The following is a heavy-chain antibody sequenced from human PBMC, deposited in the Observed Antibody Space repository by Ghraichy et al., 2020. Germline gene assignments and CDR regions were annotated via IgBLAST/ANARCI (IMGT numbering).Heavy chain of an antibody. CDR3: ARGYNYDILTGYYFYYYYGMDV. CDR2: INHSGST. J-gene: IGHJ6*02. D-gene: IGHD3-9*01. V-gene: IGHV4-34*01. Sequence: GSLSLTCAVYGGSFSGYYWSWIRQPPGKGLEWIGEINHSGSTNYNPSLKSRVTISVDTSKNQFSLKLSSVTAADTAVYYCARGYNYDILTGYYFYYYYGMDVWGQGTTVTVSS. CDR1: GGSFSGYY.